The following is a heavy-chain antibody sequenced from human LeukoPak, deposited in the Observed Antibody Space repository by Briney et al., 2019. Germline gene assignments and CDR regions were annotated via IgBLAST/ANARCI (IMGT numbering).Heavy chain of an antibody. J-gene: IGHJ4*02. V-gene: IGHV1-18*01. CDR3: ARLPQPGGSYDPVYFDY. CDR1: GYTFTSYG. Sequence: ASVKVSCKASGYTFTSYGISWVRQAPGQGLEWMGWISAYNGNTNYAQKLQGRVTMTTDTSTSTAYMERRSLRSDDTAVYYCARLPQPGGSYDPVYFDYWGQGTLVTVSS. D-gene: IGHD1-26*01. CDR2: ISAYNGNT.